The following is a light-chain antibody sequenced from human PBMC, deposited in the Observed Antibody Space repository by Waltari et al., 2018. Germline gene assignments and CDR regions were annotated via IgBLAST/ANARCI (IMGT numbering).Light chain of an antibody. CDR1: QGIGNY. Sequence: DIQMTQSPSSLSASVGDTVTITCRASQGIGNYLNWFQQKPGKAPKLVIYAATTLQSGVPSRFSGSGSGTEFTLTINSLQPEDFATYYCLQHNSYPLTFGGGTKVEIK. CDR2: AAT. V-gene: IGKV1-17*01. CDR3: LQHNSYPLT. J-gene: IGKJ4*01.